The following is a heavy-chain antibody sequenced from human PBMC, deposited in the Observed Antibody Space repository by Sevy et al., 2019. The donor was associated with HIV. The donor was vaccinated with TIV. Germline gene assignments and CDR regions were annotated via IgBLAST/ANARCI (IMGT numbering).Heavy chain of an antibody. CDR3: ARAGVYDFWSGYSGWFDP. V-gene: IGHV1-2*06. Sequence: ASVKVSCEASGYTFTGYYMHWVRQAPGQGLEWMGRINPNSGGTNYAQKFQGRVTMTRDTSISTAYMELSRLRSDDTAVYYCARAGVYDFWSGYSGWFDPWGQGTLVTVSS. CDR2: INPNSGGT. CDR1: GYTFTGYY. D-gene: IGHD3-3*01. J-gene: IGHJ5*02.